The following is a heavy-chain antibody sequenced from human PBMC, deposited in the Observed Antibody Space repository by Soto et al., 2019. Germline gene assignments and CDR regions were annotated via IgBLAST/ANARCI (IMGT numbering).Heavy chain of an antibody. CDR2: ISYDGRNK. J-gene: IGHJ6*02. D-gene: IGHD2-2*01. CDR1: GFTFSSYG. Sequence: GGSRRLSCAASGFTFSSYGMHWARQAPGKGLERVAVISYDGRNKYYADSVEGRFTISKDNPKNTLYLQMNSLRAEDTAVYYCAKGQDCSSTSCYPPTYYCYYGMDVWGQGTTVTVSS. CDR3: AKGQDCSSTSCYPPTYYCYYGMDV. V-gene: IGHV3-30*18.